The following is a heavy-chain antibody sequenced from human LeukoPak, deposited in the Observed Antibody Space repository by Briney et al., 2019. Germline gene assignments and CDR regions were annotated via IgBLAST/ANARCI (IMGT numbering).Heavy chain of an antibody. V-gene: IGHV3-23*01. CDR2: ISGRADLT. CDR3: XXXXPGSPQSGKYYFDY. Sequence: PGETLRLSCAASGFTFSTYGITWVRRAPGKGLEWVSAISGRADLTFYADSVKGRFTISRDSSKNTLYLKMNSLSAGDTAVYYXXXXXPGSPQSGKYYFDYWGQGTLVTVSS. CDR1: GFTFSTYG. D-gene: IGHD3-10*01. J-gene: IGHJ4*02.